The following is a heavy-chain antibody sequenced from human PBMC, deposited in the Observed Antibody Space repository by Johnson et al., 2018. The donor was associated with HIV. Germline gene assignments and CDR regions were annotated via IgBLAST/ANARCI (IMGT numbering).Heavy chain of an antibody. CDR2: ISSSGITI. V-gene: IGHV3-11*01. CDR3: VKVGLVGGKEGVGAFVI. J-gene: IGHJ3*02. CDR1: GFTFSDYY. D-gene: IGHD1-26*01. Sequence: QVQLVESGGGLVKPGGSLRLSCAASGFTFSDYYMSWIRQAPGKGLEWVSYISSSGITIYYADSVKGRFTISRDNAKNSQFLQIINLRAEDTAVYYCVKVGLVGGKEGVGAFVIWGPGTMVTVSS.